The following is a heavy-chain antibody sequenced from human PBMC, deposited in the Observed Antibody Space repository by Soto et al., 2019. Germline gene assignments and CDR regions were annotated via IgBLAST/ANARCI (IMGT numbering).Heavy chain of an antibody. J-gene: IGHJ3*01. CDR3: AKTIVPAGIDAFDV. CDR2: ISASDSDT. Sequence: EVQLLESGGDLIQAGGSLRLSCAASGFTLSSYALTWVRQGPGKGLEWVSVISASDSDTFFRDSVKGRFTISRDTSKNTLYLQMNSLRVEDTAVYYCAKTIVPAGIDAFDVWGRGTMVTVSS. D-gene: IGHD2-2*02. CDR1: GFTLSSYA. V-gene: IGHV3-23*01.